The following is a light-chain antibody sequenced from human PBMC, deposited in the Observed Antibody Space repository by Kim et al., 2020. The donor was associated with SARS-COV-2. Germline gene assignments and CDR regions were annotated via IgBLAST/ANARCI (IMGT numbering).Light chain of an antibody. CDR1: SSNIGRNT. V-gene: IGLV1-44*01. CDR2: TTN. CDR3: AAWDDSLNGLV. J-gene: IGLJ2*01. Sequence: GPRVTVSCSGSSSNIGRNTVSWYQQFPGTAPKLIIYTTNQRPSGVPDRLSGSKSGTSASLAISGLRSEDEADYHCAAWDDSLNGLVFGGGTQLTVL.